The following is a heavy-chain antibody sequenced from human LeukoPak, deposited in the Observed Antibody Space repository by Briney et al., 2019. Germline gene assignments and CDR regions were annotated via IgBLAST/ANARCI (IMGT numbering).Heavy chain of an antibody. CDR2: INAGNGNT. V-gene: IGHV1-3*01. Sequence: ASVKVSCKASGYTFTSYAMHWVRQAPGQRLEWMGWINAGNGNTKYSQKFQGRVTITRDTSTSTAYMELSSLRSEDTAVYYCARDRGYCGGDCYSSRSYWYFDLWGRGTLVTVSS. D-gene: IGHD2-21*02. CDR1: GYTFTSYA. CDR3: ARDRGYCGGDCYSSRSYWYFDL. J-gene: IGHJ2*01.